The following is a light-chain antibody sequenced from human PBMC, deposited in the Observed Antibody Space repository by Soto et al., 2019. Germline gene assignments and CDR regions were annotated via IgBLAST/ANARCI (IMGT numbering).Light chain of an antibody. Sequence: SPSSLSVSLGARVPITCQASQAINSDLNWFQQKPGKAPKVMIYDASNLKTGVPSRFSGSGSGTHYTFTISSLQPEDIATYYCQHYDSLRLTFGGGS. CDR1: QAINSD. CDR3: QHYDSLRLT. CDR2: DAS. J-gene: IGKJ4*01. V-gene: IGKV1-33*01.